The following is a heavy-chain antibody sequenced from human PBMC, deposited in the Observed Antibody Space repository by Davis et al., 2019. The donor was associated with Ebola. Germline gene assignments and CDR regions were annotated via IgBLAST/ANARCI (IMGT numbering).Heavy chain of an antibody. J-gene: IGHJ4*02. V-gene: IGHV3-9*01. D-gene: IGHD1-26*01. CDR1: GFTFDDYA. Sequence: PGGSLRLSCAASGFTFDDYAMHWVRQAPGKGLEWVSGISWNSGSIGYADSVKGRFTISRDNAKNTLYLQMNSLRAEDTAVYYCARGVSRGSYYLMNYWGQGTLVTVSS. CDR3: ARGVSRGSYYLMNY. CDR2: ISWNSGSI.